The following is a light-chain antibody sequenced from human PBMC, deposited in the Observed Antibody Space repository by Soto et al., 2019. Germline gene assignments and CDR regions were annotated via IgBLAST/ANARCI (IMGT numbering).Light chain of an antibody. J-gene: IGKJ2*01. Sequence: EIVMTQSPATLSVSPGERATLSCRASQSVSSDLAWYQQKPGQAPRLLIYGASTRATGIPGRFSDSGSGTEFTLPISSLQSEDFAVYYCQQYNNWPPYTFGQGTTVDIK. CDR2: GAS. CDR1: QSVSSD. V-gene: IGKV3-15*01. CDR3: QQYNNWPPYT.